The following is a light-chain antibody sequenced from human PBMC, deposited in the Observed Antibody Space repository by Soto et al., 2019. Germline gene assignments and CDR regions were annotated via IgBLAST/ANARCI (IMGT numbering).Light chain of an antibody. J-gene: IGKJ4*01. CDR3: QQRANWPPLT. Sequence: EVVLTQSPATLSLSPGERATLSCRASRNIYNNLAWYQHTPGQAPRLLIHDASKRASGIPARFSGSGSGTDFTLTISSLEPEAFAVYYCQQRANWPPLTFGGGTKVELK. CDR1: RNIYNN. CDR2: DAS. V-gene: IGKV3-11*01.